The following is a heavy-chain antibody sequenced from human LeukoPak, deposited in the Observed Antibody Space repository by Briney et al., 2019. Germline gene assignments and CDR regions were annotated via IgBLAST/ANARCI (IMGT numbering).Heavy chain of an antibody. V-gene: IGHV3-53*01. J-gene: IGHJ1*01. CDR3: ASNSGYVYFQH. Sequence: GGSLRLSCAVSGFTVSDNYMSWVRQAPGKGLEWVSVFYRSGSTYYADSVRGRFTISRDDSKNTLYLQMNSLRAEVTAVYYCASNSGYVYFQHWGQGTLVTVSS. D-gene: IGHD5-12*01. CDR1: GFTVSDNY. CDR2: FYRSGST.